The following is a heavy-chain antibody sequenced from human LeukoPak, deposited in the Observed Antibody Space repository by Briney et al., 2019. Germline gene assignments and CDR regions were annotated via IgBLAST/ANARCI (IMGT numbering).Heavy chain of an antibody. CDR2: ISVYNGNT. D-gene: IGHD6-19*01. V-gene: IGHV1-18*01. J-gene: IGHJ4*02. CDR3: ARLFPAGIAVAGNFDY. CDR1: GYTFTSYG. Sequence: ASVKVSCKASGYTFTSYGISWVRQAPGQGLEWMGWISVYNGNTNYAQKLQGRVTMTTDTSTGTAYMELRSLRSDDTAVYYCARLFPAGIAVAGNFDYWGQGTLVTVSS.